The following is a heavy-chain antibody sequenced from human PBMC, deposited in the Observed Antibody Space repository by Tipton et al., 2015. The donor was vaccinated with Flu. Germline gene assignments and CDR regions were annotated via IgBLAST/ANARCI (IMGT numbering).Heavy chain of an antibody. V-gene: IGHV3-64*01. CDR1: GFTFDSYT. CDR3: ARGRVGATGTLDY. D-gene: IGHD6-13*01. CDR2: ISSNGGST. J-gene: IGHJ4*02. Sequence: LSLTCAASGFTFDSYTMHWVRQAPGKGLEYVSGISSNGGSTFYANSVQGRFAISRDNFRNTLYLQMDSLRPDDMALYHCARGRVGATGTLDYWGQGTLITVSS.